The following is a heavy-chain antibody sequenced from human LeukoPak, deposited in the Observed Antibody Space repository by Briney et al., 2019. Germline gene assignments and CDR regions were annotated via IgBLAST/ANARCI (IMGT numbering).Heavy chain of an antibody. J-gene: IGHJ4*02. D-gene: IGHD7-27*01. CDR2: IYYSGST. V-gene: IGHV4-59*08. Sequence: SETLSLTCTVSGGSISSYYWSWIRQPPGKGLEWIGYIYYSGSTNYNPSLKSRVTISVDTSKNQFSLKLSSVTAADTAVYYCASRPNWGPTSDYWGQGTLVTVSS. CDR1: GGSISSYY. CDR3: ASRPNWGPTSDY.